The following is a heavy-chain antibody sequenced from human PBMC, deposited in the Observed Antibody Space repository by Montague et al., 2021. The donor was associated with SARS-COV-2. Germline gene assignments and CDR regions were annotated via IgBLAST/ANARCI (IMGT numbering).Heavy chain of an antibody. CDR1: GGSFSDYL. D-gene: IGHD6-6*01. J-gene: IGHJ4*02. CDR3: ARGGSSSSGVY. V-gene: IGHV4-34*01. CDR2: INHSGNT. Sequence: SETLSLTCAVHGGSFSDYLWSWIRQPPGKGLEWIGQINHSGNTNYNPSLMSRVTMSVDMSKSQFSLKLSSVTAADTAVYYCARGGSSSSGVYWGQGTLVTVSS.